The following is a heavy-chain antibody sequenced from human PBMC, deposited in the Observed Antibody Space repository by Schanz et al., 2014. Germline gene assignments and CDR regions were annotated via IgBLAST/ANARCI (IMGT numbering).Heavy chain of an antibody. CDR2: ITSGSAK. CDR1: GFTFRDYQ. D-gene: IGHD3-10*01. Sequence: QVQLVESGGGLVKPGGSLRLSCTASGFTFRDYQMTWIRQAPGKGLEWVSYITSGSAKFYADSVKGRFTISRDNAKNSLYRQINSLRAEDPAVYYGARPPPLVRGIAGWFGPWGQGSLVTVSS. V-gene: IGHV3-11*01. CDR3: ARPPPLVRGIAGWFGP. J-gene: IGHJ5*02.